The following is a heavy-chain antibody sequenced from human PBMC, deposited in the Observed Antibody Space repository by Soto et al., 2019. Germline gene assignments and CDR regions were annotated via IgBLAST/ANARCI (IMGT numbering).Heavy chain of an antibody. J-gene: IGHJ4*02. D-gene: IGHD3-9*01. CDR1: GFSFRNYA. V-gene: IGHV3-23*01. Sequence: EVQLLESGGGLVQPGGSLRLSCAASGFSFRNYAMSWVRQAPGKGLEWISTLTGSSSNTYYADSVKGRFAISRDNYRNTLDLKMHTLTAEDTAVYYCANGRATYGLLTHDYWGQGTLVTVSS. CDR2: LTGSSSNT. CDR3: ANGRATYGLLTHDY.